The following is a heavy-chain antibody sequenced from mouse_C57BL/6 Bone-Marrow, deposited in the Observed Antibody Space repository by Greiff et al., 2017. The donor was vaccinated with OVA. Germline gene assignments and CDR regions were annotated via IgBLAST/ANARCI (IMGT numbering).Heavy chain of an antibody. CDR1: GFTFSSYG. CDR3: ARESDDYDYDGYFDV. CDR2: ISSGGSYT. D-gene: IGHD2-4*01. J-gene: IGHJ1*03. V-gene: IGHV5-6*01. Sequence: EVKVVESGGDLVKPGGSLKLSCAASGFTFSSYGMSWVRQTPDKRLEWVATISSGGSYTSYPDSVKGRFTISRDNAKNTLYLQMSSLKSEDTAMYYRARESDDYDYDGYFDVRGTGTTGTVSS.